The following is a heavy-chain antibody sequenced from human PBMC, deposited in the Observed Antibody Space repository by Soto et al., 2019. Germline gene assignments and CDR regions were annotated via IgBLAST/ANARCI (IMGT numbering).Heavy chain of an antibody. CDR1: GVSISSSDYA. D-gene: IGHD2-2*01. CDR2: IYFKGSI. J-gene: IGHJ5*02. V-gene: IGHV4-30-4*01. CDR3: AREPVCAANGCYAFDA. Sequence: QVQLQESGPGLVKPSQTLSLTCTVSGVSISSSDYAWSWLRQSQQKGLEWIGYIYFKGSIHSSPSCRSRATISRDTSTTEVFLSLRAVTAAVTSIYYCAREPVCAANGCYAFDAWGQGALVTVSS.